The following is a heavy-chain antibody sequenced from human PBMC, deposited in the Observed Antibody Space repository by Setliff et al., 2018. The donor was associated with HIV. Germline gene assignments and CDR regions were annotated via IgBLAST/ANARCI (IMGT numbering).Heavy chain of an antibody. V-gene: IGHV1-2*02. CDR1: GYTFTGYY. CDR2: IDPNTGGT. Sequence: ASVKVSCKTSGYTFTGYYIHWVRQAPGQGLEWMGWIDPNTGGTKYSQKFQGRVTMTRDTSISTAFMELRRLRSDDTAFYYCARDGDYYASGSYLDWGQGTQVTVSS. CDR3: ARDGDYYASGSYLD. J-gene: IGHJ4*02. D-gene: IGHD3-10*01.